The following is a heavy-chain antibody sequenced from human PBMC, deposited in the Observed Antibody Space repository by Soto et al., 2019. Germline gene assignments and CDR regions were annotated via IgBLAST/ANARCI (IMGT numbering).Heavy chain of an antibody. V-gene: IGHV4-39*01. CDR2: IYYSGST. J-gene: IGHJ4*02. CDR1: GGSISSSSYY. Sequence: SETLSLTCTVSGGSISSSSYYWGWIRQPPGKGLEWIGSIYYSGSTYYNPSLKSRVTISVDTSKNQFSLKLSSVTAADTAVYYCARQTMGIAVARSFKDWGQGTLVTVSS. CDR3: ARQTMGIAVARSFKD. D-gene: IGHD6-19*01.